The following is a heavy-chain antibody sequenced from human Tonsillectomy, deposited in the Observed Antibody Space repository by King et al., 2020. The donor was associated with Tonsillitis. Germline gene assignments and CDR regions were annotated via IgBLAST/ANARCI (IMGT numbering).Heavy chain of an antibody. CDR1: GGTFSSYA. CDR2: IIPIFDKP. J-gene: IGHJ5*02. CDR3: ARDLIARGSSPFFDP. D-gene: IGHD3-10*01. V-gene: IGHV1-69*06. Sequence: QLVQSGAEVKKPGSSVKVSCKASGGTFSSYAISWGRQAPGQGLEWMGGIIPIFDKPNYAQKFQGRVTITADISTTTAYMELRSLRSEDTAVYYCARDLIARGSSPFFDPWGQGTLVTVSS.